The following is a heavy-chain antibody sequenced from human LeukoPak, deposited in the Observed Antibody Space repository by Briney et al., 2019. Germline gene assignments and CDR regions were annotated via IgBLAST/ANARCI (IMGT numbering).Heavy chain of an antibody. CDR3: ARGAVVDIVATDRYYFDY. J-gene: IGHJ4*02. CDR1: GGSFSGYY. CDR2: IYYSGST. V-gene: IGHV4-34*01. D-gene: IGHD5-12*01. Sequence: SETLSLTCAVYGGSFSGYYWSWIRQPPGKGLEWIGSIYYSGSTYYNPSLKSRVTISVDTSKNQFSLKLSSVTAADTAVYYCARGAVVDIVATDRYYFDYWGQGTLVTVSS.